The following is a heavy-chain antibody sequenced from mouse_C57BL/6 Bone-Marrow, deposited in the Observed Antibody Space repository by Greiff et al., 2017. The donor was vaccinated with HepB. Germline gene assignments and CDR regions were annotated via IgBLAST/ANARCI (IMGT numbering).Heavy chain of an antibody. CDR3: TTTTAPEDY. Sequence: QLQQSGAELVRPGASVKLSCTASGFNIKDDYMHWVKQRPEQGLEWIGWIDPENGDTEYASKFQGKATITADTSSNTAYLQLSSLTSEDTAVYYCTTTTAPEDYWGQGTTLTVSS. CDR1: GFNIKDDY. D-gene: IGHD1-2*01. CDR2: IDPENGDT. V-gene: IGHV14-4*01. J-gene: IGHJ2*01.